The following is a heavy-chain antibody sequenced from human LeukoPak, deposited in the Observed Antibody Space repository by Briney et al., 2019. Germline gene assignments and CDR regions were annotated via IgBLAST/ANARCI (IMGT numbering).Heavy chain of an antibody. D-gene: IGHD6-13*01. J-gene: IGHJ6*02. CDR1: GFTFTSSA. Sequence: GASVKVSCKASGFTFTSSATQWVRQARGQRLEWIGWIVVGSGNTNYAQKFQERVTITRDMSTSTAYMELSSLRSEDTAVYYCAADIGIAAAGYYYYYGMDVWGQGTTVTVSS. CDR2: IVVGSGNT. V-gene: IGHV1-58*02. CDR3: AADIGIAAAGYYYYYGMDV.